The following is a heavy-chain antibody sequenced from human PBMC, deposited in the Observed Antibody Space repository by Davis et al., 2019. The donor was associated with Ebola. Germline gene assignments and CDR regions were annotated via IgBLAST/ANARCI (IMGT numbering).Heavy chain of an antibody. Sequence: SVKVSCKASGGTFSTYAISWVRQAPGQGLEWMGGIIPIFGTANYAQKFQGRVTITADESTSTAYMELSSLRSEDTAVYYCASPDYYASSGYSDAFDIWGQGTMVTVSS. CDR2: IIPIFGTA. V-gene: IGHV1-69*13. J-gene: IGHJ3*02. CDR3: ASPDYYASSGYSDAFDI. CDR1: GGTFSTYA. D-gene: IGHD3-22*01.